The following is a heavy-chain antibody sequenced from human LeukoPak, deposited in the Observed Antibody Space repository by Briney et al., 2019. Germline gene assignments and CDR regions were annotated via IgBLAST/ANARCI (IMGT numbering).Heavy chain of an antibody. J-gene: IGHJ4*02. CDR1: GNSW. CDR2: INSDGSWT. V-gene: IGHV3-74*01. Sequence: GGSLRLSCAASGNSWMHWVRQAPGKGLVWVSHINSDGSWTSYADSVKGRFTISKDNAKNTVYLQMNSLRAEDTAVYYCVSFYETYWGRGTLVTVSS. CDR3: VSFYETY. D-gene: IGHD2/OR15-2a*01.